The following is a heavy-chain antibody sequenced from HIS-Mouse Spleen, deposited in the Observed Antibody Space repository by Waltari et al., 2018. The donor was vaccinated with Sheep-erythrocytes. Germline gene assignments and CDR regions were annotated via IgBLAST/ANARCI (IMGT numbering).Heavy chain of an antibody. CDR1: GFTFSSYS. D-gene: IGHD1-26*01. Sequence: SCAASGFTFSSYSMTWVRQAPGKGLEGVSSISSSSRYIYYADSVKGRFTISRDNAKNSLYLQMNSLRAEDTAVYYCARVASGATFDYWGQGTLVTVSS. V-gene: IGHV3-21*01. CDR2: ISSSSRYI. J-gene: IGHJ4*02. CDR3: ARVASGATFDY.